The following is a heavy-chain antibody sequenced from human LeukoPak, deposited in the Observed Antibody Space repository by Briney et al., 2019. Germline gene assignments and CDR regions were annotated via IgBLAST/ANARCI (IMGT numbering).Heavy chain of an antibody. CDR3: ARDYYGSSYYNWFDP. Sequence: SVKVSCKASGGTFSSYAISWVRQAPGQGLEWMGGIIPIFGTANYAQKFQGRVTITADESTSTAYMELSSLGSEDTAVYYCARDYYGSSYYNWFDPWGQGTLVTVSS. CDR1: GGTFSSYA. J-gene: IGHJ5*02. V-gene: IGHV1-69*13. CDR2: IIPIFGTA. D-gene: IGHD3-10*01.